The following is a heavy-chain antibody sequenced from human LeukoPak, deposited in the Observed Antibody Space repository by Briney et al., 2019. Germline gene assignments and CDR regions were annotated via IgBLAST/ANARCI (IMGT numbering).Heavy chain of an antibody. Sequence: GGSLRLSCAASGFTFSSYSMNWVRQAPGKGLEWVSSISSSSSYIYYADSVKGRFTISRDNAKNSLYLQMNSLRAEDTAVYYCARDLSGSSWYHWFDPWGQGTLVTVSS. D-gene: IGHD6-13*01. V-gene: IGHV3-21*01. CDR2: ISSSSSYI. CDR3: ARDLSGSSWYHWFDP. J-gene: IGHJ5*02. CDR1: GFTFSSYS.